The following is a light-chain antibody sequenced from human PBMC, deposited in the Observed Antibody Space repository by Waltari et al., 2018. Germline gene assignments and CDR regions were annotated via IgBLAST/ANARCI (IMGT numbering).Light chain of an antibody. V-gene: IGKV2-28*01. Sequence: EIVMTQTPLSLPVTPGEPASISCRSSQSLLQSNGYNYLDWYLQKPGQSPQLLIYLGSSRASGVPDRFSGSGSGTYFTLKISRVEAEDVGIYYCMQALQTPFTFGPGTKVDVK. CDR2: LGS. CDR1: QSLLQSNGYNY. CDR3: MQALQTPFT. J-gene: IGKJ3*01.